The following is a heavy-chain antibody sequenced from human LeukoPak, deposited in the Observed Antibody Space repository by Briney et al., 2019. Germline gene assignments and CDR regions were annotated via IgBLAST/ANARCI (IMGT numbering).Heavy chain of an antibody. CDR1: GGSLSSYY. Sequence: PSETLSLTCTVSGGSLSSYYWSWLRQPAGKGLEWIGRIYTSGSTNYNPSLKSRVTMSVDTSKNQFSLKLSSVTAADTAVYFCARHSSDYYGPFDYWGQGTLVTVSS. CDR3: ARHSSDYYGPFDY. CDR2: IYTSGST. D-gene: IGHD6-19*01. J-gene: IGHJ4*02. V-gene: IGHV4-4*07.